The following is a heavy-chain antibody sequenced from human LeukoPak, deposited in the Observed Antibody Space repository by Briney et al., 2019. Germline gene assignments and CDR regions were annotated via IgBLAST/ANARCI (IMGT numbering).Heavy chain of an antibody. CDR1: GFTFSSYS. CDR3: ARDWRVGYSSSWYGFDY. CDR2: ISSSSSYI. Sequence: GGSLRLSCAASGFTFSSYSMNWVRQAPGKGLEWVSSISSSSSYIYYADSVKGRFTISRDNAKSSLYLQMNSLRAEDTAVYYCARDWRVGYSSSWYGFDYWGQGTLVTVSS. J-gene: IGHJ4*02. V-gene: IGHV3-21*01. D-gene: IGHD6-13*01.